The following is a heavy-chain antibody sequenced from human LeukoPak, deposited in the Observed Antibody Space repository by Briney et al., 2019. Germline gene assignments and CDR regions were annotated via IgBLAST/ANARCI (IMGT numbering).Heavy chain of an antibody. D-gene: IGHD3-16*01. CDR1: GFIFSDYE. J-gene: IGHJ3*02. CDR3: ARDGGGHSNGNDAFDI. V-gene: IGHV3-48*03. CDR2: ISSSGRTI. Sequence: GRSLRLSCATSGFIFSDYEMNWVRQAPGKGLEWVSYISSSGRTIFYADSVKGRFTISRDSAKKSVYLQMNSLRDEDTAVYYCARDGGGHSNGNDAFDIWGQGTMVTVSS.